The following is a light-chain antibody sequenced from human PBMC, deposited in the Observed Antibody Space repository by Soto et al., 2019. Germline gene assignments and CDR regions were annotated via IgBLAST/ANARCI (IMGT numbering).Light chain of an antibody. CDR1: QSVTSSY. J-gene: IGKJ4*01. V-gene: IGKV3-20*01. CDR3: QQYGRSPLT. CDR2: GAS. Sequence: EIVLTQSPGTLSLSPGERATLSCRASQSVTSSYLAWYQQKPGQAPRLLIYGASSRATGIPDRFGGSGSGTDFTLTISRLEPEDCAVYYCQQYGRSPLTFGGGTKVDIK.